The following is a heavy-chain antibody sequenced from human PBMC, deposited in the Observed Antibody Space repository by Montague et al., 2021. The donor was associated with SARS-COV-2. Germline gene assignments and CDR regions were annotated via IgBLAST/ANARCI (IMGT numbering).Heavy chain of an antibody. CDR2: IYYSGST. CDR3: ARICCEYVHL. J-gene: IGHJ1*01. Sequence: SETLSLTCTVSGGSISSSIYYWGWIRQPPGKGLEWIGSIYYSGSTYYSPSLKSRVTISVDTSKNQFSLKLSSVTAADTAVYYCARICCEYVHLWGQGTLVTVSS. CDR1: GGSISSSIYY. D-gene: IGHD2-21*01. V-gene: IGHV4-39*07.